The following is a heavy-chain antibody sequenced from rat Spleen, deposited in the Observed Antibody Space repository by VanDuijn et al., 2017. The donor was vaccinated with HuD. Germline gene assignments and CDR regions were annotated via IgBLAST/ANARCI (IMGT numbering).Heavy chain of an antibody. D-gene: IGHD1-4*01. V-gene: IGHV2S12*01. CDR3: TRESLPGFNSHWFLS. Sequence: QVHLKESGPGLVQSSQTLSLTCTVSGFSLTSNGVSWVRQPPGEGLEWLAAISTGGNTYYNSALSSRLSISRDTSKSQVFLKVDSLQTEDTATYFCTRESLPGFNSHWFLSWGQGTLVTVSS. CDR2: ISTGGNT. CDR1: GFSLTSNG. J-gene: IGHJ3*01.